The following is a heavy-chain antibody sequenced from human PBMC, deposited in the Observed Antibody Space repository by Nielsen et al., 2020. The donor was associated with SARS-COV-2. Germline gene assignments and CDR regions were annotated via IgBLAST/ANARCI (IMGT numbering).Heavy chain of an antibody. V-gene: IGHV3-9*01. CDR2: ISWNSGSI. CDR3: ARGDSWDYYYGMDV. Sequence: GGSLRLSCAASGFTFDDYAMHWVRQAPGKGLEWVSGISWNSGSIGYADSVKGRFTISRDNSKNTLYLQMNSLRAEDTAVYYCARGDSWDYYYGMDVWGQGTTVTVSS. D-gene: IGHD3-22*01. CDR1: GFTFDDYA. J-gene: IGHJ6*02.